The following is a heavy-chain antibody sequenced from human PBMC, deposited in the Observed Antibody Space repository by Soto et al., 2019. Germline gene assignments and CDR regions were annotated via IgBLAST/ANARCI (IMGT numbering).Heavy chain of an antibody. V-gene: IGHV3-30-3*01. J-gene: IGHJ4*02. CDR1: GFTFSSYA. D-gene: IGHD3-22*01. CDR3: ARGFWYYYDSSGPSGYFDY. Sequence: GGSLRLSCAASGFTFSSYAMNWVRQAPGKGLEWVAVISYDVSNKYYADSVKGRFTNSRDNSKNTLYLQMNSLRAEDTAVYYYARGFWYYYDSSGPSGYFDYWGQGTLVTVS. CDR2: ISYDVSNK.